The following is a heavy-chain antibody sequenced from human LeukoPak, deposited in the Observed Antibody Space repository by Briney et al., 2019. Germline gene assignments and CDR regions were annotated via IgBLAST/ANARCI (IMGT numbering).Heavy chain of an antibody. CDR3: ARRGYYTPAGDY. CDR1: GGSFSGYY. J-gene: IGHJ4*02. Sequence: SETLSLTCAVYGGSFSGYYWSWIRQPPGKGLEWIGEINHSGSTNYNPSLKSRVTISVDTSKKQFSLKLSSVTAAETAVYYGARRGYYTPAGDYWGQGTLVTVYS. D-gene: IGHD3-3*01. V-gene: IGHV4-34*01. CDR2: INHSGST.